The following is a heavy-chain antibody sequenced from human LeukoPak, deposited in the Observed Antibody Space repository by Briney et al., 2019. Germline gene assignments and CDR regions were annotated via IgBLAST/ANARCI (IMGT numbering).Heavy chain of an antibody. Sequence: SETLSLTCTVSGDFISSGAYYWSWIRQHPGKGLEWIGYIYYSGSTYYNPSLKSRVTISVDTSKNQFSLKLSSVTAADTAVYYCARDTVPGDSFDIWGQGTMVTVSS. CDR2: IYYSGST. CDR1: GDFISSGAYY. J-gene: IGHJ3*02. V-gene: IGHV4-31*03. CDR3: ARDTVPGDSFDI.